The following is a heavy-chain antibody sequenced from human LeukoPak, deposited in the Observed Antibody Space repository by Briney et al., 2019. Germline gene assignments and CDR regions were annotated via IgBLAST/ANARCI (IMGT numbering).Heavy chain of an antibody. J-gene: IGHJ4*02. CDR3: ARDSGSGSNDY. CDR1: GFTFSSYS. D-gene: IGHD1-26*01. CDR2: ISVGGRIM. V-gene: IGHV3-48*02. Sequence: GGSLRLSCVASGFTFSSYSFNWVRQAPGKGLEWVSYISVGGRIMSYADSVRGRFTISRDDAKNSIYLQMNSLRDEDTAVYYCARDSGSGSNDYWGQGTLVTVSS.